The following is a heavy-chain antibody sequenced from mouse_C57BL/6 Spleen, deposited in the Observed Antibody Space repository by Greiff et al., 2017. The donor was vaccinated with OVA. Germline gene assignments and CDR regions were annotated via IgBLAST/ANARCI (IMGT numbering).Heavy chain of an antibody. D-gene: IGHD3-3*01. J-gene: IGHJ3*01. CDR1: GFTFSDAW. CDR2: IRNKDNNHAT. Sequence: EVQLQQSGGGLVQPGGSMKHSCAASGFTFSDAWMDWVRQSPEKGLEWVAEIRNKDNNHATYYAESVKGRFTISRDDSKSSVYLQMNSLRAEDTGIYYCTGDRFAYWGQGTLVTVSA. V-gene: IGHV6-6*01. CDR3: TGDRFAY.